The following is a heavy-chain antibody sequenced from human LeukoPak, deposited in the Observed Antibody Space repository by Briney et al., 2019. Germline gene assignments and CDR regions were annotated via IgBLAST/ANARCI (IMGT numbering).Heavy chain of an antibody. J-gene: IGHJ6*03. D-gene: IGHD3-10*01. CDR2: ISWNSGSI. V-gene: IGHV3-9*03. CDR3: AKGGGGYSYYYYMDV. Sequence: SRSLRLSCAASGFTFDDYAMHWVRQAPGKGLEWVSGISWNSGSIGYEDSVKGRFTISRDNAKNSLYLQMNSLRAEDMALYYCAKGGGGYSYYYYMDVWGKGTTVTVSS. CDR1: GFTFDDYA.